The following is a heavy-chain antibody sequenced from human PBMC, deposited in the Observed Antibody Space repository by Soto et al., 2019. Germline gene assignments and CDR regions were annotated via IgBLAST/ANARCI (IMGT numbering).Heavy chain of an antibody. V-gene: IGHV6-1*01. CDR3: ARGLAYCGGDCYKKYWSYDL. J-gene: IGHJ2*01. CDR2: TYYRSKWYN. CDR1: GDSVSSNSAA. D-gene: IGHD2-21*01. Sequence: PPQTLSLTCAISGDSVSSNSAAWNWIRQSPSRGLEWLGRTYYRSKWYNDYAVSVKSRITINPDTSKNQFSLQLNSVTPEDTAVYYWARGLAYCGGDCYKKYWSYDLWGGGTLVTVSS.